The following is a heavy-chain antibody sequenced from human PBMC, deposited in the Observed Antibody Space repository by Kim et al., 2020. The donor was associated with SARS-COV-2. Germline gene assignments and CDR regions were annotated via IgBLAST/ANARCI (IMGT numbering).Heavy chain of an antibody. CDR3: TRALCRAWTLRDRFDP. CDR1: GASISSSNW. V-gene: IGHV4-4*02. Sequence: SETLSLTCAVSGASISSSNWWSWVRQPPGKGLAWIGEISHSGSTEYNPSLKSRVIISVDKSKNQLFPKLNSLTAADTAVYYCTRALCRAWTLRDRFDPLG. J-gene: IGHJ5*02. CDR2: ISHSGST. D-gene: IGHD3-16*01.